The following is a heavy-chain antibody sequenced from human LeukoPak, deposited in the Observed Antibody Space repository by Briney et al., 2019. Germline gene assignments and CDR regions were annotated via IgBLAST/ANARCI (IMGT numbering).Heavy chain of an antibody. D-gene: IGHD2-15*01. CDR3: AKDRARYCSGGRCPRAFDI. Sequence: GGSLRLSCAASGFTFSNYAMSWVRQAPGKGLEWVSAISGSGGTTNYADSVKGRFTVSRDNSKNTLYLQMNGLRGDDTAVYYCAKDRARYCSGGRCPRAFDIWGQGTMVTVSS. V-gene: IGHV3-23*01. CDR2: ISGSGGTT. CDR1: GFTFSNYA. J-gene: IGHJ3*02.